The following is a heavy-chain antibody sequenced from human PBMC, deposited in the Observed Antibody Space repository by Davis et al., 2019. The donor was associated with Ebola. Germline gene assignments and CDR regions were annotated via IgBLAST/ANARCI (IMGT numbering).Heavy chain of an antibody. CDR2: IRYDGSNK. V-gene: IGHV3-30*02. CDR3: AKGSDYGDVGHFDY. Sequence: GESLKISCTTSGFTFSSYGMHWVRQAPGKGLERVAFIRYDGSNKYYADFVKGRFTISRDNSKNTLYLQMNSLSVEDTAVYYCAKGSDYGDVGHFDYWGQGTLVTVSS. J-gene: IGHJ4*02. D-gene: IGHD4-17*01. CDR1: GFTFSSYG.